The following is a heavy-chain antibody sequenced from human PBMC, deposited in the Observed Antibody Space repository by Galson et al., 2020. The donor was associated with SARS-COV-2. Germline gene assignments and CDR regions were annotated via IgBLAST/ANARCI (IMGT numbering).Heavy chain of an antibody. CDR3: ARDMEIAAAGTDYYYGMDV. CDR1: GGSFSSYY. Sequence: SETLSLTCTVSGGSFSSYYWSWIRQPPGKGLEWIGYIYYSGSTNYNPSLKSRVTISVDTSKNQFSLKLSSVTAADTAVYYCARDMEIAAAGTDYYYGMDVWGQGTTVTVSS. J-gene: IGHJ6*02. D-gene: IGHD6-13*01. V-gene: IGHV4-59*13. CDR2: IYYSGST.